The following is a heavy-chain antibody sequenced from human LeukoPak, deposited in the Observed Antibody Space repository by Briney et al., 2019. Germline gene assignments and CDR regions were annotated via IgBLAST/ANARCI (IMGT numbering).Heavy chain of an antibody. D-gene: IGHD6-13*01. Sequence: KPSETLSLTCTVSGGSISSSSYYWGWIRQPPGKGLEWIGSIYYSGSTYYNPSLKSRVTISVDTSKNQFSLKLSSVTAADTAVYYCARDLSGYPSWYSSSWDSPNAFDIWGQGTMVTVSS. CDR1: GGSISSSSYY. V-gene: IGHV4-39*07. CDR2: IYYSGST. J-gene: IGHJ3*02. CDR3: ARDLSGYPSWYSSSWDSPNAFDI.